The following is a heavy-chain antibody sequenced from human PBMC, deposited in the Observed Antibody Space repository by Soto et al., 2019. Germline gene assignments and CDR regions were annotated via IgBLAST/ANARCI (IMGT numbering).Heavy chain of an antibody. J-gene: IGHJ6*03. V-gene: IGHV4-59*01. D-gene: IGHD3-16*01. CDR3: ARVLGAFGGEGYYMDV. CDR2: IYYSGST. Sequence: SETLSLTCTVSGGSISSYYWSWIRQPPGKGLEWIGYIYYSGSTNYNPSLKSRVTISVDTSKNQFSLKLSSVTAADTAVYYCARVLGAFGGEGYYMDVWGKGTTVTVSS. CDR1: GGSISSYY.